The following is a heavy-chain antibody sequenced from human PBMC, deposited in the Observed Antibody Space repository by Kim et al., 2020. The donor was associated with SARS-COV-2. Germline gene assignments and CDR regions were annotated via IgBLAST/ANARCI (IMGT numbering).Heavy chain of an antibody. CDR3: ARGDPYYYMFDP. V-gene: IGHV4-59*13. J-gene: IGHJ5*02. CDR2: VYYSGST. Sequence: SETLSLTCTVSGGSISNSYYWTWIRQPPGKGLEWIGYVYYSGSTSYDPSLKSRASISLDTSKNLFSLRLNFVTAADTAIYYCARGDPYYYMFDPWGQGTLVTVSS. D-gene: IGHD3-10*01. CDR1: GGSISNSYY.